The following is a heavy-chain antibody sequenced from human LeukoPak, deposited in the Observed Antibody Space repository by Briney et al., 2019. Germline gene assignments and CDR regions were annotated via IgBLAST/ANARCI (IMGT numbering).Heavy chain of an antibody. CDR3: ARVRREVATIGFDY. V-gene: IGHV3-11*04. J-gene: IGHJ4*02. D-gene: IGHD5-12*01. CDR2: IPISGSTI. Sequence: GGSLRLSCAASGFTFSDYYMIWIRQAPGKGLESVSYIPISGSTIYCADSVKGRFTFSRDNAKNSLYLQMDSLRAEDTAVYYCARVRREVATIGFDYWGQGTLVTVSS. CDR1: GFTFSDYY.